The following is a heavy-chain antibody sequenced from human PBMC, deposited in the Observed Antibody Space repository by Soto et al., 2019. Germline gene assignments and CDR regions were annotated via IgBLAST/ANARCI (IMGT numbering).Heavy chain of an antibody. Sequence: PGGSLRLSCAASGFTFSNAWMSWVRQAPGKGLEWVGRIKSKTDGGTTDYAAPVKGRFTISRDDSKNTLYLQMNSLKTEDTAVYYCTTEGVLTTGFYGMDVWGQGTTVTVSS. CDR3: TTEGVLTTGFYGMDV. CDR2: IKSKTDGGTT. CDR1: GFTFSNAW. J-gene: IGHJ6*02. V-gene: IGHV3-15*01. D-gene: IGHD4-17*01.